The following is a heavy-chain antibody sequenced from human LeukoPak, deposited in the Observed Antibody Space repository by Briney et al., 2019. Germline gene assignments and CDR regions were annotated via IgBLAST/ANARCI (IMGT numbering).Heavy chain of an antibody. CDR3: AMEGGDAFDI. CDR2: IYYSGST. V-gene: IGHV4-39*01. J-gene: IGHJ3*02. Sequence: SETLSLTCTVSGGSISSSSYYWGWIRQPPGKGLEWIGSIYYSGSTYYNPSLKSRVTISVDTSKNQFSLKLSSVTAADTAVYHCAMEGGDAFDIWGQGTMVTVSS. D-gene: IGHD3-16*01. CDR1: GGSISSSSYY.